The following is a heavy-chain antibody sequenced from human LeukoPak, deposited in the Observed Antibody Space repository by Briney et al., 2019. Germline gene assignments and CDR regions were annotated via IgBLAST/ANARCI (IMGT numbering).Heavy chain of an antibody. CDR3: ARDKTGKRAFDI. Sequence: PGGSLRLSCAASGFTVSSNYMSWVRQAPGKGLEWVSVIYSGGSTYYADSVKGRFTISRDNAKNSLYLQMNSLRAEDTAVYYCARDKTGKRAFDIWGQGTMVTVSS. J-gene: IGHJ3*02. D-gene: IGHD1-1*01. CDR2: IYSGGST. CDR1: GFTVSSNY. V-gene: IGHV3-53*01.